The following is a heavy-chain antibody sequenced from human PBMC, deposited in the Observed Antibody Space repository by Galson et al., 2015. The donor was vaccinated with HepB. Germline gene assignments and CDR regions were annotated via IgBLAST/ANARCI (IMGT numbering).Heavy chain of an antibody. D-gene: IGHD2-21*01. CDR3: TTDPSASLGGLFDY. CDR2: IKSKTDGGTT. Sequence: SLRLSCAASGFTFSNAWMSWVRQAPGKGLEWVGRIKSKTDGGTTDYAAPVKGRFTISRDDSKNTLYLQMNSLKTEDTAVYYCTTDPSASLGGLFDYWGQGTLVTVSS. V-gene: IGHV3-15*01. CDR1: GFTFSNAW. J-gene: IGHJ4*02.